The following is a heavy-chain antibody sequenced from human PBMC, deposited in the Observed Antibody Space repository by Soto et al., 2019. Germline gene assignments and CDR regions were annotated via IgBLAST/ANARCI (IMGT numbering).Heavy chain of an antibody. J-gene: IGHJ3*02. CDR1: GDSVSSNSAA. V-gene: IGHV6-1*01. D-gene: IGHD6-13*01. CDR3: ASDSTYSMGWDEGAVYI. CDR2: TYYRSKWYN. Sequence: QVQLQQSGPGLVKPSQTLSLTCAISGDSVSSNSAAWNWIRQSPSRGLEWLGRTYYRSKWYNDYAVSMKSLININPDRSENQSALQLNSVTPEDTALYYCASDSTYSMGWDEGAVYIWGQGTIYTVSS.